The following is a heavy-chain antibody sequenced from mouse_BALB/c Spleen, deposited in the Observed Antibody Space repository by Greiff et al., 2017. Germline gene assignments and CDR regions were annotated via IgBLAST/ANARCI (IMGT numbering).Heavy chain of an antibody. CDR1: GYTFTSYV. D-gene: IGHD5-5*01. J-gene: IGHJ4*01. V-gene: IGHV1-14*01. Sequence: VQLKHSGPELVKPGASVKMSCKASGYTFTSYVMHWVKQKPGQGLEWIGYINPYNDGTKYNEKFKGKATLTSDKSSSTAYMELSSLTSEDSAVYYCARSGNSLHIKAMDYWGQGTSVTVSS. CDR2: INPYNDGT. CDR3: ARSGNSLHIKAMDY.